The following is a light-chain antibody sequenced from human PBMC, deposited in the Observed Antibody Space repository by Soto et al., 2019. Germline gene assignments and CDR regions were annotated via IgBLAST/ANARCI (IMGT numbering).Light chain of an antibody. J-gene: IGKJ1*01. V-gene: IGKV1-5*01. CDR3: QQYYSCWT. CDR1: RSVDTR. Sequence: DIQMTQSPSILSVSLGDRVTIACRASRSVDTRLAWYQQMPGEAPRLLISDASTLPSGVPSRFGGGGSGTEFTLTISSLQSGDVGIYYCQQYYSCWTFGQGTRVDIK. CDR2: DAS.